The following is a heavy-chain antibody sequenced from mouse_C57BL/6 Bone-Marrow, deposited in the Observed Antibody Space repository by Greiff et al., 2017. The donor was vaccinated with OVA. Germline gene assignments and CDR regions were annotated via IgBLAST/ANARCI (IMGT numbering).Heavy chain of an antibody. CDR2: ISYSGST. J-gene: IGHJ2*01. Sequence: EVKLVESGPGMVKPSQSLSLTCTVTGYSITSGYDWHWIRHFPGNKLEWMGYISYSGSTNYNPSLKSRISITHDTSKNHFFLKLNSVTTEDTATYYCARRGVGRYFDYWGQGTTLTVSS. D-gene: IGHD4-1*01. CDR3: ARRGVGRYFDY. CDR1: GYSITSGYD. V-gene: IGHV3-1*01.